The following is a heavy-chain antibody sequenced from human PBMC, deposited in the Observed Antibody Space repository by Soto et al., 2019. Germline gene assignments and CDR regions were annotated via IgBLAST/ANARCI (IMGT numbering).Heavy chain of an antibody. D-gene: IGHD3-10*01. CDR1: GYTFTSYG. J-gene: IGHJ6*02. CDR2: ISAYNGNT. CDR3: ATVRGVIRPNYYYYYGMDV. V-gene: IGHV1-18*01. Sequence: GASVKVSCKASGYTFTSYGISWVRQAPGQGLEWMGWISAYNGNTNYAQKLQGRVTMTTDTSTSTAYMELRSLRSDDTAVYYCATVRGVIRPNYYYYYGMDVWGQGTTATVSS.